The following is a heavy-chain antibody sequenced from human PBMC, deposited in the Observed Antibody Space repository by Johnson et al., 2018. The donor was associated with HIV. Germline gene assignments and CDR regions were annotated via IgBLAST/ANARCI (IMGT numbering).Heavy chain of an antibody. CDR3: ARDQGNYYDSSGKPKRAFDI. CDR1: GFTLSSYA. Sequence: VQLVESGGGLVKPGGSLRLSCAASGFTLSSYAMHWVHQAPGKGLEWVAVISYDGSNKYYADSVMGRFTISRDKSNNTLYLQMNSLRAEDTAVYYCARDQGNYYDSSGKPKRAFDIWGQGTMVTVSS. J-gene: IGHJ3*02. D-gene: IGHD3-22*01. CDR2: ISYDGSNK. V-gene: IGHV3-30-3*01.